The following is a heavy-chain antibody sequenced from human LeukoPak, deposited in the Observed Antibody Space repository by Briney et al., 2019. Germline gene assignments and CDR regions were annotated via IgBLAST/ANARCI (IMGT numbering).Heavy chain of an antibody. CDR3: ARMAMDAYYYYYGMDV. CDR2: MNPNSGNT. V-gene: IGHV1-8*01. Sequence: GASVKVSCKASGYTFTSYDINWVRQATGQGLEWMGWMNPNSGNTGYAQKFQGRVTMTRNTSISTAYMELSSLRSEDTAVYYCARMAMDAYYYYYGMDVWGQGTTVTVSS. J-gene: IGHJ6*02. CDR1: GYTFTSYD. D-gene: IGHD3/OR15-3a*01.